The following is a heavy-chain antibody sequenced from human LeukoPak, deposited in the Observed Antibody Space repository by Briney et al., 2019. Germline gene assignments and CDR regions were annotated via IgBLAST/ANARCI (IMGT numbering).Heavy chain of an antibody. D-gene: IGHD2-21*02. CDR3: ARDLGLPVAGSTP. CDR1: GYTFTSYG. Sequence: WASVKVSCKASGYTFTSYGISWVRQAPGQGLEWMGWISAYNGNTNYAQELQGRVTMTTDTSTSTAYMELRSLRSDDTAVYYCARDLGLPVAGSTPWSQGTLVTVSS. V-gene: IGHV1-18*04. J-gene: IGHJ5*02. CDR2: ISAYNGNT.